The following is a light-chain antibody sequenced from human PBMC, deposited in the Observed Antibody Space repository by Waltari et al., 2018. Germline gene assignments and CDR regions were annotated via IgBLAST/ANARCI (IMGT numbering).Light chain of an antibody. V-gene: IGLV2-8*01. CDR1: DSDVGAYNY. CDR2: EVT. Sequence: QSALTQPASVSGSPGQSITISCSGTDSDVGAYNYVSWYQQHPGKAPKLMIYEVTKAPSGVPDRFSGSKSGNTASLTVSGLQAEDEADYYCSSYADNTWIFGGGTKLTVL. CDR3: SSYADNTWI. J-gene: IGLJ2*01.